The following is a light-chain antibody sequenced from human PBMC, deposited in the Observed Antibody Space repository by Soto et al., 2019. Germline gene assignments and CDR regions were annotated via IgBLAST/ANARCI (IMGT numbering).Light chain of an antibody. CDR3: VTWYFSLTAGV. CDR1: RSNIGDNY. Sequence: QSVLTQPPSVSAAPGQKVTISCSGSRSNIGDNYVSWYQQLPGTVPQLLIYDNNKRRSGIPDRLSGSKTGTSATLDITGLQPGDEADYYCVTWYFSLTAGVFGGGTKVTVL. V-gene: IGLV1-51*01. CDR2: DNN. J-gene: IGLJ2*01.